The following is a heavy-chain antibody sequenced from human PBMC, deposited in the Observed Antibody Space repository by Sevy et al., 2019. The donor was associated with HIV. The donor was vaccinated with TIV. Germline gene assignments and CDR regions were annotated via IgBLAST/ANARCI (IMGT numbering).Heavy chain of an antibody. CDR1: GFTFSTYA. Sequence: GGSLRLSCAASGFTFSTYAMNWVRQAPGKGLEWVSSISSSANYISYADSVKGRFTISRDNAKNSLYLQLNSLRAEDTAVYYCARPYGSGSWEAFDIWGQGTMVTVSS. V-gene: IGHV3-21*01. D-gene: IGHD3-10*01. CDR2: ISSSANYI. J-gene: IGHJ3*02. CDR3: ARPYGSGSWEAFDI.